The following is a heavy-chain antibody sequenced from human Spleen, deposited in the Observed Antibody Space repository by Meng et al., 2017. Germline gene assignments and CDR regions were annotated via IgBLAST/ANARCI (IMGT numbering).Heavy chain of an antibody. CDR1: GYTFPDYW. CDR3: ARGHSGSVLPTDS. Sequence: QVQRVQSGGEVKKPGASVKVSCKASGYTFPDYWLHWVRRAPGQGLEWMGWINTNTGNPSYAQGFTGRFVFSLDTSVNTAYLQISTLKAEDTAVYYCARGHSGSVLPTDSWGQGTLVTVSS. J-gene: IGHJ4*02. CDR2: INTNTGNP. V-gene: IGHV7-4-1*02. D-gene: IGHD1-26*01.